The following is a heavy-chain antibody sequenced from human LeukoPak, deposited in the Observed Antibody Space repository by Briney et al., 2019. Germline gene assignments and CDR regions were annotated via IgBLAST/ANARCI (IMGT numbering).Heavy chain of an antibody. CDR3: ARALILYYYDSSGYLSN. CDR1: GFTFSDHW. D-gene: IGHD3-22*01. V-gene: IGHV3-74*01. J-gene: IGHJ4*02. Sequence: GGSLRLSCEASGFTFSDHWMHWVRQVPGKGLVWVSRIKPDGTSTEYADSVRGRFTISRDNSKNTLYLQMNSLRAEDTAVYYCARALILYYYDSSGYLSNWGQGTLVTVSS. CDR2: IKPDGTST.